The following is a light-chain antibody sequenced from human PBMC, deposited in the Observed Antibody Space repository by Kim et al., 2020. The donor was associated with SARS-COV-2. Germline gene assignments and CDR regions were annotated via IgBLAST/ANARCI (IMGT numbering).Light chain of an antibody. CDR3: ASYTRSATGI. Sequence: QSALTQPASVSGSPGQSITISCTGTSSDVGAYNYVSWYQQHPGKAPKLMIYDVSNRPSGVSNRFSGSKSGNTASLTISGLQADDEADYYCASYTRSATGIFGEGTQLTVL. V-gene: IGLV2-14*03. CDR2: DVS. CDR1: SSDVGAYNY. J-gene: IGLJ2*01.